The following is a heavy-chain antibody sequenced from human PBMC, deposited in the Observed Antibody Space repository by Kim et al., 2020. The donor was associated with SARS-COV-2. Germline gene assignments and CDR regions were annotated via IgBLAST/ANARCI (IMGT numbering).Heavy chain of an antibody. D-gene: IGHD6-13*01. J-gene: IGHJ6*02. V-gene: IGHV3-23*01. Sequence: EAVKSRFTISRDNSKNTLYLQMNSLRAEDTAVYYCAKDRSAAGRDYGMDVWGQGTTVTVSS. CDR3: AKDRSAAGRDYGMDV.